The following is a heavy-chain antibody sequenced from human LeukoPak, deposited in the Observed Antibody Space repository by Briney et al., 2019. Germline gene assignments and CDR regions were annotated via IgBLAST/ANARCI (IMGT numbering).Heavy chain of an antibody. Sequence: ASVKVSCKASGGTFSSYAISWVRQAPGQGLEWMGRIIPILGIANYAQKFQGRVTTTADKSTSTAYMELSSLRSEDTAVYYCARDQEPYSSSWYLARWFDPWGQGTLVTVSS. CDR3: ARDQEPYSSSWYLARWFDP. V-gene: IGHV1-69*04. CDR2: IIPILGIA. J-gene: IGHJ5*02. D-gene: IGHD6-13*01. CDR1: GGTFSSYA.